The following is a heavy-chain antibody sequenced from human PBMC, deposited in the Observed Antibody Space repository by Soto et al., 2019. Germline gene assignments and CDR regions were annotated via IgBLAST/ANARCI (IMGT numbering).Heavy chain of an antibody. V-gene: IGHV3-21*04. CDR3: AKRRLNTITSLSDY. D-gene: IGHD2-2*01. CDR2: ISRSTISI. Sequence: PGGSLRLSCAASGFTFSSYSMNGVGQANRKTLECVSSISRSTISIYSPDSVKGRFTISRDNAHNSLYLQMNSLRDDDTAIYYCAKRRLNTITSLSDYWGQGVQVTVSS. J-gene: IGHJ1*01. CDR1: GFTFSSYS.